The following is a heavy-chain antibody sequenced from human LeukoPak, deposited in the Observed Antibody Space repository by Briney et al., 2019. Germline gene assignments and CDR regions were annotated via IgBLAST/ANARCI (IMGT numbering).Heavy chain of an antibody. Sequence: SETLSLTCTVSGGSITTSSYYWGWIRQPPGKGLEWIGSIYYSGSTYYNPSLKSRVTISVDTTKNQFSLRLSYVTAADTAVYYCATFLRSLPMVDYWGQGTLVTVSS. CDR3: ATFLRSLPMVDY. V-gene: IGHV4-39*01. J-gene: IGHJ4*02. CDR2: IYYSGST. CDR1: GGSITTSSYY. D-gene: IGHD2-8*01.